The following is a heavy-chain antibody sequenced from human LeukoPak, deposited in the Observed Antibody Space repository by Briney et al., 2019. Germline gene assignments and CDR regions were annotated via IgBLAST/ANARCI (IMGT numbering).Heavy chain of an antibody. V-gene: IGHV3-49*03. J-gene: IGHJ4*02. CDR2: IRSKAFGGTP. Sequence: GGSLRLSCSASGFTFDDYAVSWFRQAPGKGLEWVGFIRSKAFGGTPEYAASVRGRFTISRDDSKSIAYLQMKSLKTEDTAVYYCTRNTVTVHFDYWSQGTLVTVSS. CDR1: GFTFDDYA. CDR3: TRNTVTVHFDY. D-gene: IGHD4-17*01.